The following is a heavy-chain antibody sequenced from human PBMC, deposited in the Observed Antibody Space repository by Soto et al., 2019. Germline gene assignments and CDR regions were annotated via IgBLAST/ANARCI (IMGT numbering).Heavy chain of an antibody. CDR3: ARGGYYYENSGQNAYEY. Sequence: SETLSLTCTVSGGSISSGGYYWSWIRQHPGKGLEWIGYIYYGGSNYYNPSLKSRATISGDTSKNQFSLKLSSVTAADTTVYYCARGGYYYENSGQNAYEYWRQGNLVTV. J-gene: IGHJ4*01. CDR1: GGSISSGGYY. V-gene: IGHV4-31*03. CDR2: IYYGGSN. D-gene: IGHD3-22*01.